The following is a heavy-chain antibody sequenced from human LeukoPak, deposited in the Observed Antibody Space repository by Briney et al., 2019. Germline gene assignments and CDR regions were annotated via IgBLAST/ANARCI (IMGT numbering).Heavy chain of an antibody. V-gene: IGHV3-23*01. D-gene: IGHD6-13*01. J-gene: IGHJ4*02. CDR2: ISGSGGST. Sequence: GGSLRLSCAASGFTFSSYAMSWVRQAPGKGLEWVSAISGSGGSTYYADSVKGRFTISRDNPKNSLYLQINSLRAEDTAVYYCGRLAHNAWYAIDYWGQGTLVTVSS. CDR1: GFTFSSYA. CDR3: GRLAHNAWYAIDY.